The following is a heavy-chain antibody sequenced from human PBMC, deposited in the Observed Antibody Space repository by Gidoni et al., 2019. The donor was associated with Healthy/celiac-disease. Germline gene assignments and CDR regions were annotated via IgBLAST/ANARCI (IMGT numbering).Heavy chain of an antibody. Sequence: QVQLVQSGAEVKKPGASVKFSCKDSGSTVTAYYMHWVRQAPGHGLEWMGWINPNSGGTNYAQKCQGWVTMTRDTSISTAYMELSRLRSDDTAVYYCARDCETAFDSSGVLDVWGQGTTVTVSS. V-gene: IGHV1-2*04. D-gene: IGHD3-9*01. CDR1: GSTVTAYY. CDR3: ARDCETAFDSSGVLDV. CDR2: INPNSGGT. J-gene: IGHJ6*02.